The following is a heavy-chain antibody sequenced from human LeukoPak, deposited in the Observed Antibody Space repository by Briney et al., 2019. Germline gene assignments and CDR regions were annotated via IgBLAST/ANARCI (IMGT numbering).Heavy chain of an antibody. Sequence: GSLRLSCAASGFTFRNYAMNWVRQAPGGGVEGGSSIGGSSKSLYYADSVKGRFTISRDNAKNSLYLQLNSLRVEDTAVYYCARESGGDLGEAFDIWGQGTMVTVS. CDR2: IGGSSKSL. CDR3: ARESGGDLGEAFDI. D-gene: IGHD1-26*01. CDR1: GFTFRNYA. J-gene: IGHJ3*02. V-gene: IGHV3-21*01.